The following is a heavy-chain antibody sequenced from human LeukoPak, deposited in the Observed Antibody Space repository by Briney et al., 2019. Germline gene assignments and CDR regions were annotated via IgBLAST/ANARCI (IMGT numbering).Heavy chain of an antibody. CDR2: IIPIFGTA. J-gene: IGHJ6*03. Sequence: SVKVSCKASGGTFSSYAISWVRQAPGQGLEWMGGIIPIFGTANYAQKFQGRVTITTDESTSTAYMELSSLRSEDTTVYYCAGSGQHTYYYYYYMDVWGKGTTVTVSS. CDR3: AGSGQHTYYYYYYMDV. CDR1: GGTFSSYA. D-gene: IGHD2-15*01. V-gene: IGHV1-69*05.